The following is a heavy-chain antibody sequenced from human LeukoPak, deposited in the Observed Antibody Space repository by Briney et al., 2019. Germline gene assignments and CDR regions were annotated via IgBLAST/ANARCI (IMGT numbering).Heavy chain of an antibody. J-gene: IGHJ3*02. V-gene: IGHV3-53*01. CDR1: GFTVSSYW. D-gene: IGHD1-26*01. CDR3: ARGGSYLSAFDI. Sequence: GGSLRLSCAASGFTVSSYWMSWVRQAPGKGLEWVSIIYSGGSTFYADSVKGRFTISRDNSKNTLYLQMNSLRAEDTAVYYCARGGSYLSAFDIWGQGTMVTVSS. CDR2: IYSGGST.